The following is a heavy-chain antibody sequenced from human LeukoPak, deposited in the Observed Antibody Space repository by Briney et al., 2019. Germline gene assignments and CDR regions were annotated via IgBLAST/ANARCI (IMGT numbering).Heavy chain of an antibody. Sequence: SETLSLTCTVSGDSISIYYWTWIRQPPGKGLEWIGYISNSGSTNYNPSLKSRVTISVDTSKKQVSLKLRSVPAADTAVYYCARVRGYSYGYLDYWGQGTLVTVSS. CDR2: ISNSGST. CDR3: ARVRGYSYGYLDY. J-gene: IGHJ4*02. D-gene: IGHD5-18*01. CDR1: GDSISIYY. V-gene: IGHV4-59*08.